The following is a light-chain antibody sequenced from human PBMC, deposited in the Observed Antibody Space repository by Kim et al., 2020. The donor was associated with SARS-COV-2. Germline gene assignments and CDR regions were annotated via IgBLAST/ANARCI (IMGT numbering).Light chain of an antibody. CDR3: QSYDNDNHGV. CDR2: GDD. J-gene: IGLJ3*02. CDR1: SGRIARKY. Sequence: KAVSISCTRSSGRIARKYVQWYRRRPGSAPTTLIYGDDQRPSGVPDRFSASIDTSSNSASLIISGLKTEDEADHYCQSYDNDNHGVFGGGTQLTVL. V-gene: IGLV6-57*03.